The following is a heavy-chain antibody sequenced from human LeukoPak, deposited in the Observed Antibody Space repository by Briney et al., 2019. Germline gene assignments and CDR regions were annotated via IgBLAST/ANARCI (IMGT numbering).Heavy chain of an antibody. D-gene: IGHD5-24*01. CDR2: VKTSAGDT. Sequence: GGSLRLSCAASGFMFSNYAMSWVRQAPGRGLEWVSAVKTSAGDTYYADSVRGRFTISRDNSKSTVYLQMNSLRAEDTALYYCAKGQMATILGFDSWGQGALVTVSS. CDR3: AKGQMATILGFDS. V-gene: IGHV3-23*01. CDR1: GFMFSNYA. J-gene: IGHJ4*02.